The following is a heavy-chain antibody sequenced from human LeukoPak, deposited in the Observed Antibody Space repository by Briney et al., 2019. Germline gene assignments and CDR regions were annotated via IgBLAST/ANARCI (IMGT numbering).Heavy chain of an antibody. CDR2: INPNSGGT. V-gene: IGHV1-2*02. J-gene: IGHJ1*01. Sequence: ASVKVSCKASGYTFTGYYMHWVRHAPGQGLEWVGCINPNSGGTNYAQKFKGRVTMTRDTSISTAYMALSRLRSDDTAVYYCARRGTVGTTHFYHWGQGTLVTVSS. D-gene: IGHD1-26*01. CDR1: GYTFTGYY. CDR3: ARRGTVGTTHFYH.